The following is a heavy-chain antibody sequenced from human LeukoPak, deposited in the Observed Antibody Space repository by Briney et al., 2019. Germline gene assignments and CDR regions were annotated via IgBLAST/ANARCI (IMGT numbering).Heavy chain of an antibody. CDR3: ASGRGSYSPDY. D-gene: IGHD1-26*01. CDR2: LSSSGNA. CDR1: GGSISSGDYY. V-gene: IGHV3-11*04. Sequence: LSLTCTVSGGSISSGDYYWSWIRQAPGKGLEWVSYLSSSGNAYYADSVKGRFTISRDNSKNSLYLQMTSLRAEDTAVYYCASGRGSYSPDYWGQGTLVTVSS. J-gene: IGHJ4*02.